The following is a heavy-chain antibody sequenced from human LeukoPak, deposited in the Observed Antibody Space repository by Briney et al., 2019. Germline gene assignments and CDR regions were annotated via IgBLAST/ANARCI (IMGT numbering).Heavy chain of an antibody. CDR2: IFYSGST. CDR3: ARHAGCSGASCYSGFPDY. D-gene: IGHD2-15*01. CDR1: GGSISSSY. V-gene: IGHV4-59*08. Sequence: SSETLSLTCTVSGGSISSSYWSWIRQPPGKGLEWIGYIFYSGSTKYNPSLKSRVTISQDTSKNQFSLKLSSVTAADTAVYYCARHAGCSGASCYSGFPDYWGQGTLVTVSA. J-gene: IGHJ4*02.